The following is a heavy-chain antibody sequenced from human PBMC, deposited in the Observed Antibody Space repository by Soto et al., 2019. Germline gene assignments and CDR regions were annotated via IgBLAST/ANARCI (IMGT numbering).Heavy chain of an antibody. V-gene: IGHV4-59*02. D-gene: IGHD3-22*01. J-gene: IGHJ3*02. CDR2: IYYTGST. Sequence: PSETLSLTCTVSGDSVSPFYWSWIRQPPGKGLEWIGHIYYTGSTDYNPSLKSRVSISVDGSKKQFSLTLDSVTAADTAVYYCARRHYYDSSGYYNDDAFDIWGQGTMVTVSS. CDR3: ARRHYYDSSGYYNDDAFDI. CDR1: GDSVSPFY.